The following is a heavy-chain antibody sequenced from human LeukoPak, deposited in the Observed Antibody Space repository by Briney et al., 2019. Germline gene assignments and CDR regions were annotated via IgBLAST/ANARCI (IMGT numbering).Heavy chain of an antibody. J-gene: IGHJ4*02. CDR1: RGTFSSYA. CDR2: IIPIFGTA. CDR3: ATGRHGYSYGNDY. D-gene: IGHD5-18*01. V-gene: IGHV1-69*06. Sequence: SVKVSCKASRGTFSSYAISWVRQAPGQGLEWMGGIIPIFGTANYAQKFQGRVTITADKSTSTAYMELSSLRSEDTAVYYCATGRHGYSYGNDYWGQGTLVTVSS.